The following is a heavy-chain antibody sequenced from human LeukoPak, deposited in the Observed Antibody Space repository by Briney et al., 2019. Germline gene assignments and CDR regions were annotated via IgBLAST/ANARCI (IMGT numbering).Heavy chain of an antibody. CDR2: MNPNSGNT. D-gene: IGHD4-17*01. CDR1: GYTFTSYD. Sequence: ASVKVSCKASGYTFTSYDINWVRQATGQGLEWMGWMNPNSGNTNYAQKLQGRVTMTTDTSTSTAYMELRSLRSDDTAVYYCARGDYEDYWGQGTLVTVSS. J-gene: IGHJ4*02. V-gene: IGHV1-8*01. CDR3: ARGDYEDY.